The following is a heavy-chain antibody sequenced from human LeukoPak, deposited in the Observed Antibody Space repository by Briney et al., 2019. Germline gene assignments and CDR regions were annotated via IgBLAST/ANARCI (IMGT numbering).Heavy chain of an antibody. CDR2: ISTYNGNT. J-gene: IGHJ4*02. CDR1: GYTFNSYD. Sequence: ASVKVSCKASGYTFNSYDISWVRQAPGQGLEWMAWISTYNGNTNYALKVQGRATMTTDTSTSTAYMELRSLSSDDTAVYYCARVLRYDFWSAYYFDYWGQGTLVTVSS. V-gene: IGHV1-18*01. CDR3: ARVLRYDFWSAYYFDY. D-gene: IGHD3-3*01.